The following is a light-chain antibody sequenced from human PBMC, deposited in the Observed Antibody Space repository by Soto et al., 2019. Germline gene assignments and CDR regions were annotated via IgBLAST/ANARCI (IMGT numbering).Light chain of an antibody. CDR2: EVS. J-gene: IGLJ2*01. CDR1: SSDVAGYNY. Sequence: QSVLTQPASVSGSPGQSITISCTGISSDVAGYNYVSWYQQHPGKAPKLMIYEVSNRPSGVSNRFSGSKSGNTASLTISGLQAEDEADYYCSSYTSSSTRVFGGGTKLTVL. CDR3: SSYTSSSTRV. V-gene: IGLV2-14*01.